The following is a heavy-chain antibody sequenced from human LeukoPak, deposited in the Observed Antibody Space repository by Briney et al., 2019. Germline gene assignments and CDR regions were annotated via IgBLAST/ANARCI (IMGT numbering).Heavy chain of an antibody. D-gene: IGHD6-13*01. CDR1: GFTFSSYS. CDR3: AGGYSSSWYTFDP. Sequence: GGSLRLSCAASGFTFSSYSMNWVRQAPGKGLEWVSSISSSSSYIYYADSMKGRFTISRDNAKSSVYLQMNSLRAEDTAVYYCAGGYSSSWYTFDPWGQGTLVTVSS. J-gene: IGHJ5*02. V-gene: IGHV3-21*01. CDR2: ISSSSSYI.